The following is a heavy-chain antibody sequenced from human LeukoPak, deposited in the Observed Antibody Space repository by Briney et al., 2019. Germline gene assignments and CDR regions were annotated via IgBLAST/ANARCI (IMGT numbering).Heavy chain of an antibody. Sequence: GASVTVSCKVSGYTLTELSMHWVRQAPGKGLEWMGGFDPEDGETIYAQKFQGRVTMTEDTSTDTAYMELSSLRSEDTAVYYCATGIFFVAAAVNLDYWGQGTLVTVSS. CDR1: GYTLTELS. CDR3: ATGIFFVAAAVNLDY. D-gene: IGHD6-13*01. CDR2: FDPEDGET. V-gene: IGHV1-24*01. J-gene: IGHJ4*02.